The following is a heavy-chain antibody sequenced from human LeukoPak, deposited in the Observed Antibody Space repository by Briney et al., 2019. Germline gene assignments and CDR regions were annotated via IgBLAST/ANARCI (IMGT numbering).Heavy chain of an antibody. Sequence: SETLSLTCTVSGGSISSYYWSWIRQPPGKGLEWIGYIYYSGSTNYNPSLKSRVTISVDTSKNQFSLKLSSVTAADTAVYYCARSRPAFMVRARAGMDVWGQGTTVTVSS. D-gene: IGHD3-10*01. CDR2: IYYSGST. CDR1: GGSISSYY. V-gene: IGHV4-59*08. J-gene: IGHJ6*02. CDR3: ARSRPAFMVRARAGMDV.